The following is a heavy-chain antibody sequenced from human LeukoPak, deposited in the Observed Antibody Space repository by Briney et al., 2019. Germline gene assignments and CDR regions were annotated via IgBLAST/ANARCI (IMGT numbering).Heavy chain of an antibody. CDR3: AKGGYDSSGYYYY. D-gene: IGHD3-22*01. Sequence: ASVKVSCKASGYTFTGYYMHWVLQAPGQGLEWMGRINPNSGGTNYAQKFQGRVTMTRDTSISTAYMELSRLRSDDTAVYYCAKGGYDSSGYYYYWGQGTLVTVSS. V-gene: IGHV1-2*06. J-gene: IGHJ4*02. CDR2: INPNSGGT. CDR1: GYTFTGYY.